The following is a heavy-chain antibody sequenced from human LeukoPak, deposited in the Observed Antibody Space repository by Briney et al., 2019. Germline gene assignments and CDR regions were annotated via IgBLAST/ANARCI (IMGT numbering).Heavy chain of an antibody. CDR3: ARHDYGDYFGY. J-gene: IGHJ4*02. CDR2: IIPIFGIA. D-gene: IGHD4-17*01. Sequence: GASVKVSCKASGGTFSSYAISWVRQAPGQGLEWMGRIIPIFGIANYAQKFQGRVTITADKSTSTAYMELSSLRSEDTAVYYCARHDYGDYFGYWGQGTLVTVSS. CDR1: GGTFSSYA. V-gene: IGHV1-69*04.